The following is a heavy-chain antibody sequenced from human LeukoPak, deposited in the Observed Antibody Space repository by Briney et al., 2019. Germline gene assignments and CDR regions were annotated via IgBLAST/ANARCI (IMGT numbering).Heavy chain of an antibody. CDR1: GYSFTAFY. V-gene: IGHV1-2*02. CDR3: ARDGEYGTGSYYRGSFDY. Sequence: SVRVSCKASGYSFTAFYIHWVRQAPGQGLEWMGWIHPMSGDTRYAQKFQGRVTMARDRSISTVYMDLSSLGSDDTAVYYCARDGEYGTGSYYRGSFDYWGQGILVTVSS. CDR2: IHPMSGDT. D-gene: IGHD3-10*01. J-gene: IGHJ4*02.